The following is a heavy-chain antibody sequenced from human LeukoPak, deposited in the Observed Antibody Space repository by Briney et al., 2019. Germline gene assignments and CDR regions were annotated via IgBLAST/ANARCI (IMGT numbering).Heavy chain of an antibody. D-gene: IGHD2-15*01. Sequence: SETLSLTCAVYGGSFSGYYWSWIRQPPGKGLEWIGEINHSGSTNYNPSLKSRVTISVDTSKNQFSLKLSSVTAADTAVYYCARIVVAARWGPDVWGKGTTVSFSS. CDR2: INHSGST. CDR3: ARIVVAARWGPDV. CDR1: GGSFSGYY. J-gene: IGHJ6*01. V-gene: IGHV4-34*01.